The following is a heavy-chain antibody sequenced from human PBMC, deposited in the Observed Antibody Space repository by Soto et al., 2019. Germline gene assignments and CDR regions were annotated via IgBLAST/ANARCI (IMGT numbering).Heavy chain of an antibody. J-gene: IGHJ5*02. Sequence: NPSETLSLTCAVSGYSISSGYYWGWIRQPPGKGLEWIGSIYHSGSTYYNPSLKSRVTISVDTSKNQFSLKLSSVTAADTAVYYCARLYDSSGFDWFDPWGQGTLVT. CDR3: ARLYDSSGFDWFDP. CDR1: GYSISSGYY. D-gene: IGHD3-22*01. CDR2: IYHSGST. V-gene: IGHV4-38-2*01.